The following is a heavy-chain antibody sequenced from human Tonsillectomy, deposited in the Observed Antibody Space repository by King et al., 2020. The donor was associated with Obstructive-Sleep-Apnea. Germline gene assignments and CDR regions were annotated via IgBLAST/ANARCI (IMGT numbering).Heavy chain of an antibody. V-gene: IGHV3-30*04. D-gene: IGHD3-22*01. CDR2: ISYDGSNK. CDR3: ARDEYYYDSSGYFDY. J-gene: IGHJ4*02. CDR1: GFTFSSYA. Sequence: VQLVESGGGVVQPGRSLRLSCAASGFTFSSYAMHWVRPAPGKGLEWVAVISYDGSNKYYADSVKGRFTISRDNSKNTLYLQMNSLRAEDTAVYYCARDEYYYDSSGYFDYWGQGTLVTVSS.